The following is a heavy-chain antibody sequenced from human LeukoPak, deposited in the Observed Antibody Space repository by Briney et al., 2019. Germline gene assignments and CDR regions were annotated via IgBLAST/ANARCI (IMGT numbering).Heavy chain of an antibody. J-gene: IGHJ4*02. CDR1: GGSFSGYY. CDR2: INHSGST. Sequence: SETLSLTCAVYGGSFSGYYWSWIRQPPGKGLEWIGEINHSGSTNYNPSLKSRVTISVDTSKNQFSLKLSSVTAADTAVYYCARSLQSSGYQQTFDYWGQGTLVTVSS. D-gene: IGHD3-22*01. V-gene: IGHV4-34*01. CDR3: ARSLQSSGYQQTFDY.